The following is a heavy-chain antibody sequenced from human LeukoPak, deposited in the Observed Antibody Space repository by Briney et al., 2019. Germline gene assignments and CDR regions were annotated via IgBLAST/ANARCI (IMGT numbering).Heavy chain of an antibody. Sequence: GRSLRLSFAASASTFNTYGIQWARQPPGSGLEWVAVIRYDGSRNYFAPSVKCPFTFSSDNSENTVNLQMNSLRAEDTAVYYCAKDGQACGGDCFYYGMDVWGPGKTGTVSS. CDR2: IRYDGSRN. CDR1: ASTFNTYG. D-gene: IGHD2-21*01. J-gene: IGHJ6*02. CDR3: AKDGQACGGDCFYYGMDV. V-gene: IGHV3-33*06.